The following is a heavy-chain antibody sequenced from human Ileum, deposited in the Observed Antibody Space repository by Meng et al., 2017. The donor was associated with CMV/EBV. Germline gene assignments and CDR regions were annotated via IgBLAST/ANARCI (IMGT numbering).Heavy chain of an antibody. V-gene: IGHV1-8*01. CDR2: INPNSGST. J-gene: IGHJ1*01. CDR1: GNTFTSYD. D-gene: IGHD3-22*01. CDR3: ARGLRDSSGKEYFQH. Sequence: SGNTFTSYDINWVRQATGQGLEWMGWINPNSGSTGYAQKFQGRVTMTRSTSISTAYMELSSLRSEDTAVYYCARGLRDSSGKEYFQHWGQGTLVTVSS.